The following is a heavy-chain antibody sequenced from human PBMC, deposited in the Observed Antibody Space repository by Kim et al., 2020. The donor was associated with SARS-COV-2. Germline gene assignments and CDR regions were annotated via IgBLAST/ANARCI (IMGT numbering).Heavy chain of an antibody. V-gene: IGHV1-69*13. D-gene: IGHD2-15*01. CDR3: ARLPSRGSGGSCWWGLACAAYYYYGMDV. CDR1: GGTFSSYA. Sequence: SVKVSCKASGGTFSSYAISWVRQAPGQGLEWMGGIIPIFGTANYAQKFQGRVTITADESTSTAYMELSSLRSEDTAVYYCARLPSRGSGGSCWWGLACAAYYYYGMDVWGQGTTVTVSS. J-gene: IGHJ6*02. CDR2: IIPIFGTA.